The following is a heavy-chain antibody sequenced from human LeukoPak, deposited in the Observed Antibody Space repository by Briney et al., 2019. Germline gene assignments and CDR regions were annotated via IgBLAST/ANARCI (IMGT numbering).Heavy chain of an antibody. Sequence: SVKVSCKASGGTFSSYAITWVRQAPGQGREWMGGIIPIFGTANYAQKFQGRVTITTDESTSTAYMELSSLRSDDTAVYYCARDGYNWGFDYWGQGTLVTVSS. CDR1: GGTFSSYA. J-gene: IGHJ4*02. V-gene: IGHV1-69*05. CDR2: IIPIFGTA. D-gene: IGHD5-24*01. CDR3: ARDGYNWGFDY.